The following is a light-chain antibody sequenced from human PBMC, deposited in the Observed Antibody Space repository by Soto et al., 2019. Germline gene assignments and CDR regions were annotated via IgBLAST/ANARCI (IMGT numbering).Light chain of an antibody. CDR3: HQYGSSPLT. CDR2: GAS. V-gene: IGKV3-20*01. CDR1: QSVSSSY. J-gene: IGKJ4*01. Sequence: EILLTQSPGTLSLSPVERATLSCRARQSVSSSYLAWYQQKPGQAPSVLIYGASSRATGIPDRFSGSGSGTDFTLTISRLEPEDFAVYYCHQYGSSPLTLGGRTKVDIK.